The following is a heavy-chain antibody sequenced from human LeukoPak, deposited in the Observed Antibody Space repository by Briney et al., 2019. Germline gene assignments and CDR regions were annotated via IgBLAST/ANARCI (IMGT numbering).Heavy chain of an antibody. CDR2: IYYSGST. CDR3: ARAVSGRFDY. Sequence: PSETLSLTCTVSGGSMSPYHWGWIRQPPGKGLEWTGYIYYSGSTNYNPSLKSRVTISVDTAKNQFSLKLSSATAADTAIYYCARAVSGRFDYWGQGTLVTVSS. D-gene: IGHD6-19*01. CDR1: GGSMSPYH. V-gene: IGHV4-59*08. J-gene: IGHJ4*02.